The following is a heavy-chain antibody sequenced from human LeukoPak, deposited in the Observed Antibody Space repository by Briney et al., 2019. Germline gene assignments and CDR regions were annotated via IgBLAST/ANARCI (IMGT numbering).Heavy chain of an antibody. CDR3: ARARDSSGYYYFDY. CDR1: GFTFSSYW. Sequence: GGSLRLSCAASGFTFSSYWMHWVRQTPGKGLVWVSRINSDGSSTSYADSVKGRFTISRDNAKNTLYLQMNSLRAEDTAMYYCARARDSSGYYYFDYWGQGTLVTVSS. CDR2: INSDGSST. D-gene: IGHD3-22*01. V-gene: IGHV3-74*01. J-gene: IGHJ4*02.